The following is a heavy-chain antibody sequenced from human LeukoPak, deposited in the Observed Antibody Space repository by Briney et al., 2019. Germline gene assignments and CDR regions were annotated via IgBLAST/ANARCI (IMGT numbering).Heavy chain of an antibody. CDR1: GFPFSSYW. CDR3: ARAGIVHWLQDY. CDR2: IKQDGSEK. D-gene: IGHD3-9*01. Sequence: GGSLRLSCAASGFPFSSYWMSWVRQAPGKGLEWVANIKQDGSEKYYVDSLKGRFTISRDNAQNSLFLQMNSLRAEDTAVYYCARAGIVHWLQDYWGQGTLVTVSS. V-gene: IGHV3-7*04. J-gene: IGHJ4*02.